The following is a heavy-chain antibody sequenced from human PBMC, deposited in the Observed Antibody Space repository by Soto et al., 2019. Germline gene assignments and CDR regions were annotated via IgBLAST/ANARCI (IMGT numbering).Heavy chain of an antibody. CDR2: IIVGSGNT. V-gene: IGHV1-58*01. CDR3: TSKFGQLLADAFDI. Sequence: SVTVSCKASGFTFSSSAVQWVRQARGQGLEWIGWIIVGSGNTNYAQKLQERITITRDMSTSTTYMELSSLGSEDTAVYYCTSKFGQLLADAFDIWGQGTMVTVSS. D-gene: IGHD3-10*01. CDR1: GFTFSSSA. J-gene: IGHJ3*02.